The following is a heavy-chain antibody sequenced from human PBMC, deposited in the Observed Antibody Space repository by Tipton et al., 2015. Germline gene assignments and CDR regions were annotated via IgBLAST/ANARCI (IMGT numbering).Heavy chain of an antibody. Sequence: SLRLSCAASGFTVSSKYMSWVRQAPGKGLEWVSIIYSGGSTYYPDSVKGRFTISRDNSKNTVYLQMNSLRAEDTAVYYCARQEGGDYGRFYGLDVWGQGTTVTVSS. J-gene: IGHJ6*02. CDR2: IYSGGST. CDR1: GFTVSSKY. CDR3: ARQEGGDYGRFYGLDV. V-gene: IGHV3-53*01. D-gene: IGHD4-17*01.